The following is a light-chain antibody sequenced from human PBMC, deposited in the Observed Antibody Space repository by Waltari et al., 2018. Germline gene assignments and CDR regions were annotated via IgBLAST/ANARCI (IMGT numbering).Light chain of an antibody. J-gene: IGLJ3*02. CDR2: DVT. V-gene: IGLV2-11*01. CDR1: SSDVGGYNY. Sequence: QSALTQPRSVSGSPGQSVTISCTGTSSDVGGYNYVSWYQQHPAKAPKLMIYDVTKRPSGVPYRFSASKSGNTASLTISGLQTEDEADYYCCSYAGSYTLLFGGGTKLTVL. CDR3: CSYAGSYTLL.